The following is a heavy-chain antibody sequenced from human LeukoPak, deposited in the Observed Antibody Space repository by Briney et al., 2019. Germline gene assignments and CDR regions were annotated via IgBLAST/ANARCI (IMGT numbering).Heavy chain of an antibody. D-gene: IGHD3-22*01. Sequence: KPSETLSLTCTVSGGSISHYYWSWIRQSPGKGLEWIGYVSNSGTTNYRPSLRGRVTVSVDTSQNRVSLKLTSMTAADTGLYYCARHHSSAYPFDYWGQGTLVTVSS. CDR1: GGSISHYY. CDR2: VSNSGTT. CDR3: ARHHSSAYPFDY. J-gene: IGHJ4*02. V-gene: IGHV4-59*08.